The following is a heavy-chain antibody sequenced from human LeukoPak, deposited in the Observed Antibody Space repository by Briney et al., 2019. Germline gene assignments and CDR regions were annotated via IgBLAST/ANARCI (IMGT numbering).Heavy chain of an antibody. CDR3: ARDYDSSGYSSHFDY. CDR2: IIPILGIA. Sequence: GASVEVSCKASGGTFSSYAISWVRQAPGQGLEWMGRIIPILGIANYAQKFQGRVTITADKSTSTAYMELSSLRSEDTAVYYCARDYDSSGYSSHFDYWGQGTLVTVSS. CDR1: GGTFSSYA. D-gene: IGHD3-22*01. V-gene: IGHV1-69*04. J-gene: IGHJ4*02.